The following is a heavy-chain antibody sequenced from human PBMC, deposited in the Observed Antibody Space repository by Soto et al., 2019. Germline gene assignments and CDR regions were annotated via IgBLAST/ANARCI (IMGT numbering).Heavy chain of an antibody. V-gene: IGHV3-30-3*01. CDR1: GFTFSSYA. J-gene: IGHJ6*02. CDR2: ISYDGSNK. Sequence: QVQLVESGGGVAQPGRSLRLSCAASGFTFSSYAMHWVRQAPGKGLEWVAVISYDGSNKYYADSVKGRFTISRDNSKNTLYLQMNSLRAEDTAVYYCARDISIAAAGMVRYGMDVWGQGTTVTVSS. D-gene: IGHD6-13*01. CDR3: ARDISIAAAGMVRYGMDV.